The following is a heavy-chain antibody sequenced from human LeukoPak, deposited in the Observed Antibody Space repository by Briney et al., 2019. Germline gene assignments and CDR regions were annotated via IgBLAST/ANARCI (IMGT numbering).Heavy chain of an antibody. D-gene: IGHD3-10*01. V-gene: IGHV3-66*01. CDR3: ARDLLWFGELPV. Sequence: GGSLRLSCAASGFTVSSNYMSWVRQAPGKGLEWVSVIYSGGRTYYADSVKGRFTISGDNSKNTLYLQMNSLRAEDTGVYYCARDLLWFGELPVWGQGTLVTASS. CDR2: IYSGGRT. CDR1: GFTVSSNY. J-gene: IGHJ4*02.